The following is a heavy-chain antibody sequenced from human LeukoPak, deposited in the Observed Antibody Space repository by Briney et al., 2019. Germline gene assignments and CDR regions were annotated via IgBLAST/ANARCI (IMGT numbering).Heavy chain of an antibody. Sequence: PGGSLRLSCAASGFIFSSYAMNWVRQAPGKGLEWVSGIDNSGYATYHADSVKGRFTISRDNAKDTLYMQMNGLRVEDTAVYYCARVSIRTQNFDYWGQGTRVTVSS. D-gene: IGHD2-21*01. J-gene: IGHJ4*02. CDR3: ARVSIRTQNFDY. CDR1: GFIFSSYA. CDR2: IDNSGYAT. V-gene: IGHV3-23*01.